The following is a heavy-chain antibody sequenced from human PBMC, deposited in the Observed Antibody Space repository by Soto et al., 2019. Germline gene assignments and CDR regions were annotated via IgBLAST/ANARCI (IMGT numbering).Heavy chain of an antibody. J-gene: IGHJ4*02. Sequence: QVQLVQSGAEVKKPGASVKVSCKASGYTFTGYYMHWVRQAPGQGLEWMGWINPNSGGTNYAQKFQGWVTMTRDTSISTAYMELSRLRSDDTAVYYCARVGYSYGARGLYYFDHWGQGTLVTVSS. CDR3: ARVGYSYGARGLYYFDH. CDR1: GYTFTGYY. V-gene: IGHV1-2*04. CDR2: INPNSGGT. D-gene: IGHD5-18*01.